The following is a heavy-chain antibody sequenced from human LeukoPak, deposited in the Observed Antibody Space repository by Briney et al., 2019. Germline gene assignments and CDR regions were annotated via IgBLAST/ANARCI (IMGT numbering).Heavy chain of an antibody. CDR2: IYYSGST. CDR1: GGSISSGGYY. CDR3: ARGEIAAAGPLNWFDP. V-gene: IGHV4-30-4*08. D-gene: IGHD6-13*01. J-gene: IGHJ5*02. Sequence: SQTLSLTCTVSGGSISSGGYYWSWIRQHPGKGLEWIGYIYYSGSTYYNPSLKSRVTISVDTSKNQFSLKLSSVTAADTAVYYCARGEIAAAGPLNWFDPWGQGTLVTVSS.